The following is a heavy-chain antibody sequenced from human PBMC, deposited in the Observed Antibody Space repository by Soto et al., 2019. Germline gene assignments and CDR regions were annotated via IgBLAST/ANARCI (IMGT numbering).Heavy chain of an antibody. D-gene: IGHD2-2*02. Sequence: SVKVSCKXSGGTFSSYAISWVRQAPGQGLEWMGGIIPIFGTANYAQKFQGRVTITADESTSTAYMELSSLRSEDTAVYYCARDNCSSTSCYTWYYYYGMDVWGQGTTVTVS. V-gene: IGHV1-69*13. CDR1: GGTFSSYA. J-gene: IGHJ6*02. CDR2: IIPIFGTA. CDR3: ARDNCSSTSCYTWYYYYGMDV.